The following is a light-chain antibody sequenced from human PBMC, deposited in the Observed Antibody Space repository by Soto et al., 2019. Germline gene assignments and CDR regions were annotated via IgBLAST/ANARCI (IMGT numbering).Light chain of an antibody. CDR1: QSVINNY. V-gene: IGKV3-11*01. J-gene: IGKJ1*01. CDR2: DAS. Sequence: EIVLTQSPATLSLSPGERATLSCRASQSVINNYLAWYQQKPGQAPRLLIYDASNRATGIPARFSGSGSGTDFTLTISSLEPEDFAVYYCQQRSNWRTFGQGTKVDNK. CDR3: QQRSNWRT.